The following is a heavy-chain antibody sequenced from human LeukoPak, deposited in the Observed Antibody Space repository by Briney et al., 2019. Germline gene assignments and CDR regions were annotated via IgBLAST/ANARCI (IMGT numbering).Heavy chain of an antibody. Sequence: GGSLRLSCAASQFTFSNYAMSWVRQAPGKGLEWVSAISGSGNTTYFGDSVTGRFTISRDNPKNTVYLQMNSLSAEDTAVYYRAKGPAPYCSGGSCYSPHWYFDLWGRGTLVTVSS. D-gene: IGHD2-15*01. CDR3: AKGPAPYCSGGSCYSPHWYFDL. J-gene: IGHJ2*01. CDR1: QFTFSNYA. CDR2: ISGSGNTT. V-gene: IGHV3-23*01.